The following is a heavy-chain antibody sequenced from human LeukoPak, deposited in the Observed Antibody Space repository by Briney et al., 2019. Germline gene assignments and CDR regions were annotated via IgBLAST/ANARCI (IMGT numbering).Heavy chain of an antibody. V-gene: IGHV3-20*04. J-gene: IGHJ4*02. CDR3: ARGPELITMVRGVITPQDY. D-gene: IGHD3-10*01. CDR1: GFTFSSYA. Sequence: GGSLRLSCAASGFTFSSYAMSWVRQAPGKGLEWVSGINWNGGSTGYADSVKGRFTISRDNAKNSLYLQMNSLRAEDTALYYCARGPELITMVRGVITPQDYWGQGTLVTVSS. CDR2: INWNGGST.